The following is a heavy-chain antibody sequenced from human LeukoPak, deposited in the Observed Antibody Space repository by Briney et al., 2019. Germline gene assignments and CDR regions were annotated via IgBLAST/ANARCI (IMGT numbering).Heavy chain of an antibody. D-gene: IGHD2-15*01. CDR3: TGGSPYYFDY. Sequence: GGSLRLSCAASGFTFSGSAMHWVRQASGKGLEWVGRIRSKANSYATAYAASVKGRFAISRDDSKNTAYLQMNSLKTEDTAVYYCTGGSPYYFDYWGQGTLVTVSS. CDR2: IRSKANSYAT. V-gene: IGHV3-73*01. CDR1: GFTFSGSA. J-gene: IGHJ4*02.